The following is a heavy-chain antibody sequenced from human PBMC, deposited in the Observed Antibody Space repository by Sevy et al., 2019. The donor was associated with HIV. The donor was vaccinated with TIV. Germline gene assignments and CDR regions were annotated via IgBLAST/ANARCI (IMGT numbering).Heavy chain of an antibody. V-gene: IGHV3-15*01. J-gene: IGHJ6*02. CDR2: IKSKTDGGTT. D-gene: IGHD2-2*01. Sequence: GGSLRLSCAASGFTFGNAWMSWVRRAPGKGLEWVGRIKSKTDGGTTNYAEPVKGRFTISRDDSKNTLYLQMNSLKTEDTAVYYCTTDRHIVVVPAAPSPYYYYYGMDVWGQGTTVTVSS. CDR1: GFTFGNAW. CDR3: TTDRHIVVVPAAPSPYYYYYGMDV.